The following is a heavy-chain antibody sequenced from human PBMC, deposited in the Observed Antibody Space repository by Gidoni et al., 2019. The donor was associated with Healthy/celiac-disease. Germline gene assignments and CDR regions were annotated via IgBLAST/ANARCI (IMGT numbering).Heavy chain of an antibody. V-gene: IGHV3-30*04. CDR3: ATPVPWSGYYLGDHYFDY. Sequence: QVQLVESGGGVVQPGRSLRLSCEASGFTFSSSAMHWVRQAPGKGLEWVAVISYDGSNKYYADSVKGRFTISRDNSKNTLYLQMNSLRAEDTAVYYCATPVPWSGYYLGDHYFDYWGQGTLVTVSS. J-gene: IGHJ4*02. D-gene: IGHD3-3*01. CDR2: ISYDGSNK. CDR1: GFTFSSSA.